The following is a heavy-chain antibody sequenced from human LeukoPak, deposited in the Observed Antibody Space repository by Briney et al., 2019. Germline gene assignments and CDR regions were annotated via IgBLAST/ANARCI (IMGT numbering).Heavy chain of an antibody. CDR3: AKDLRSGWSVGYFDY. D-gene: IGHD6-19*01. Sequence: GGSLRLSCAASGFTFSDYYMSWIRQAPGKGLEWVSYISSGSTIYYSDSVKGRFTISRDNAKNSLYLQMSSLGAEDTAVYYCAKDLRSGWSVGYFDYWGQGTLVTVSS. V-gene: IGHV3-11*04. CDR2: ISSGSTI. J-gene: IGHJ4*02. CDR1: GFTFSDYY.